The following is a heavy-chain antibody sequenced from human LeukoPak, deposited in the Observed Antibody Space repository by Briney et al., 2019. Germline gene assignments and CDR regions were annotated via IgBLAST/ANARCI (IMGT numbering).Heavy chain of an antibody. V-gene: IGHV4-59*11. J-gene: IGHJ4*02. CDR2: IYYSGSP. CDR1: GHSINDRY. D-gene: IGHD6-19*01. CDR3: ARGGWSNDY. Sequence: PSETLSLTCTVSGHSINDRYWSWIRHPPGRGLEWIGYIYYSGSPNYNPSLKSRLTITVDKSKNQSSLKQSSVTAADTAVYYCARGGWSNDYWGQGTLVTVSS.